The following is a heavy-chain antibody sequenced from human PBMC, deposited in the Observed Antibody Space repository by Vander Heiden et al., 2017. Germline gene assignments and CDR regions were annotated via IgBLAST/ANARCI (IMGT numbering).Heavy chain of an antibody. D-gene: IGHD5-18*01. CDR3: ARVACGYSYGRIDY. CDR2: IWYDGSNK. V-gene: IGHV3-33*01. CDR1: GFTFSSYG. J-gene: IGHJ4*02. Sequence: QVQLVESGGGVVQPGRSLRLSCAASGFTFSSYGMPWVRQAPGKGLEWVAVIWYDGSNKYYADSVKGRFTISRDNSKNTLYLQMNSMRAEDTAVYYCARVACGYSYGRIDYWGQGTLVTVSS.